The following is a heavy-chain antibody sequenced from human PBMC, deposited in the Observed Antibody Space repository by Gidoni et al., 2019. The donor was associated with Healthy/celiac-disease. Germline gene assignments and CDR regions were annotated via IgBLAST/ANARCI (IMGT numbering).Heavy chain of an antibody. CDR1: GFTFSSYA. Sequence: EVQLLESGGGLVQPGGALRLSCAAAGFTFSSYAMSWVRQAPGKGLECVAAISCSGGSTYYADSVKGRFTISRDNSKNTLYLQMNSLRAEDTAVYYCAKGEQQPEDWGQGTLVTVSS. V-gene: IGHV3-23*01. D-gene: IGHD6-13*01. J-gene: IGHJ4*02. CDR3: AKGEQQPED. CDR2: ISCSGGST.